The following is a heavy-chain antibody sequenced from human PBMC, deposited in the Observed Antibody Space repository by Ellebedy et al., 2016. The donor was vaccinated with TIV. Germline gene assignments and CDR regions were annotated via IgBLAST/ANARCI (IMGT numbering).Heavy chain of an antibody. V-gene: IGHV3-48*04. CDR3: ERWGDYEGWDL. CDR1: GFNFGAYS. D-gene: IGHD4-17*01. J-gene: IGHJ5*02. Sequence: PGGSLRLSCAGSGFNFGAYSMNWVRQAPGKGLEWLTYIAWRTSLLYYADSVKGRFTISRDNAKNSAFLQMTSLRVEETARYYCERWGDYEGWDLWGQGTLVTVSS. CDR2: IAWRTSLL.